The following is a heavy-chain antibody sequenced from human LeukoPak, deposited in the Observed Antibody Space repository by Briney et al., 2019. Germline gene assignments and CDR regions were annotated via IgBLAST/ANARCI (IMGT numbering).Heavy chain of an antibody. CDR3: ARVVDSSGWYGSFWFDP. J-gene: IGHJ5*02. CDR2: IYSGGST. D-gene: IGHD6-19*01. V-gene: IGHV3-53*01. Sequence: PGGSLRLSCAASGFTVSSNYMSWVRQAPGKGLEWVSVIYSGGSTYYADSVKGRFTISRDNSKNTLYLQMNSLRAEDTAVYYCARVVDSSGWYGSFWFDPWGQGTLVTVSS. CDR1: GFTVSSNY.